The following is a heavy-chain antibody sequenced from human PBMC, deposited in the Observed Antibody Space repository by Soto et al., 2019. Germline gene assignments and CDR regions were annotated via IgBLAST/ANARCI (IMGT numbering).Heavy chain of an antibody. CDR1: GYTFSSYG. CDR3: ARADIVVVPAGAGMDV. J-gene: IGHJ6*02. Sequence: QVQLVQSGAEVKKPGASVKVSCKASGYTFSSYGISWVRQAPGQGLEWMGWIRAYNGNTNYAQKLQGRVTMTTDTSTSTAYMELRSLRSDDTAVYYCARADIVVVPAGAGMDVWGQGTTVTVSS. D-gene: IGHD2-2*01. V-gene: IGHV1-18*01. CDR2: IRAYNGNT.